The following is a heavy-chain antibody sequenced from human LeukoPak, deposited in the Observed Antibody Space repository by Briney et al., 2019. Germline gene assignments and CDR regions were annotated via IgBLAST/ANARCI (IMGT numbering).Heavy chain of an antibody. Sequence: GESLKISCQASGYSFTSYWIGWVRQMPGKGLEWMGIIYPGDSDTRYSPSFQGQVTISADKSIRTAYLQWSSLKASDTAMYYCARRITIFGVVNYFDYWGQGTLVTVSS. V-gene: IGHV5-51*01. CDR1: GYSFTSYW. CDR3: ARRITIFGVVNYFDY. J-gene: IGHJ4*02. CDR2: IYPGDSDT. D-gene: IGHD3-3*01.